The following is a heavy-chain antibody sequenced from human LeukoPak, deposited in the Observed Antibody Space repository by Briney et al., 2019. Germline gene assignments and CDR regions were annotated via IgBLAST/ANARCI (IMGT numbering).Heavy chain of an antibody. CDR3: ARGNEGFEWFGELLWAFDI. J-gene: IGHJ3*02. CDR2: IYYSGST. CDR1: GGSISSAGYY. Sequence: SETLSLTCTVSGGSISSAGYYWNWIRQPPGKGLEWIGYIYYSGSTNYNPSLKSRVTISVDTSKNQFSLKLSSVTAADTAVYYCARGNEGFEWFGELLWAFDIWGQGTMVTVSS. D-gene: IGHD3-10*01. V-gene: IGHV4-61*08.